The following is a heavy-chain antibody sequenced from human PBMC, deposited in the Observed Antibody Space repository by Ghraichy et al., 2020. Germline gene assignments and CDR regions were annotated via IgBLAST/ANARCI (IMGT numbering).Heavy chain of an antibody. J-gene: IGHJ6*02. V-gene: IGHV3-72*01. CDR2: TRNKANSYTT. CDR1: GFTFSDHY. CDR3: ARGGWTQLFPAGMDV. D-gene: IGHD6-19*01. Sequence: GGSLRLSCAASGFTFSDHYMDWVRQAPGKGLEWVGRTRNKANSYTTEYAASVKGRFTISRDDSKNSLYLQMNSLKTEDTAVYYCARGGWTQLFPAGMDVWGQGTTVTVSS.